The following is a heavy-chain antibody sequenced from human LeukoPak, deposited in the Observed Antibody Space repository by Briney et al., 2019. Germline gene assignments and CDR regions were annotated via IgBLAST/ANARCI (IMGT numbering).Heavy chain of an antibody. Sequence: GGSLRLSCAASGFTFNNYWMHWVRQAPGKGLVWVSRINTDGSHINYADSVKGRFTFSRDNAKNTLYLQMNSLRAEDTAVYYCARIKVGATGIDYWGQGTLVTVSS. J-gene: IGHJ4*02. CDR1: GFTFNNYW. CDR2: INTDGSHI. D-gene: IGHD1-26*01. CDR3: ARIKVGATGIDY. V-gene: IGHV3-74*01.